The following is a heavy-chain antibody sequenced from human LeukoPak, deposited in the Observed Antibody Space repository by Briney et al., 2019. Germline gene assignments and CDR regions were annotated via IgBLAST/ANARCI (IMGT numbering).Heavy chain of an antibody. CDR1: GYTFTSYY. D-gene: IGHD6-6*01. V-gene: IGHV1-46*01. CDR2: INPSGGST. J-gene: IGHJ5*02. Sequence: ASVNVSCKASGYTFTSYYMHWVRQAPGQGLEWMGIINPSGGSTSYAQKFQGRVTMTRDTSTSTVYMELSSLRSEDTAVYYCARDWDIFYSSSSPYNWFDPWGQGTLVTVSS. CDR3: ARDWDIFYSSSSPYNWFDP.